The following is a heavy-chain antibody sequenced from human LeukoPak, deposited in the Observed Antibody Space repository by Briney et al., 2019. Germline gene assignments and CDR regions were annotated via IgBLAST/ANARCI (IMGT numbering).Heavy chain of an antibody. Sequence: PSETLSLTCAVYGGSFSGYYWSWIRQPPGKGLEWIGEINHSGSTNCNPSLKSRVTISVDTSKNQFSLKLSSVTAADTAVYYCARAHKYCSSTSCYTVYFQHWGQGTLVTVSS. CDR3: ARAHKYCSSTSCYTVYFQH. CDR1: GGSFSGYY. CDR2: INHSGST. V-gene: IGHV4-34*01. J-gene: IGHJ1*01. D-gene: IGHD2-2*02.